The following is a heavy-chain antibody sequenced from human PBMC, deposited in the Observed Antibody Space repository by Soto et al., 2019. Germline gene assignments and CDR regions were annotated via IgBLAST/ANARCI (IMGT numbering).Heavy chain of an antibody. CDR3: AKDKSIAARRGMDV. J-gene: IGHJ6*02. CDR2: ISGSGGST. Sequence: EVQLLESGGGLVQPGGSLRLSCAASGFTFSSYAMSRVRQAPGKGLEWVSAISGSGGSTYYADSVKGRFTISRDNSKNTQYLQMNSLRTEDTAVYYYAKDKSIAARRGMDVWGQGTTVTVSS. D-gene: IGHD6-6*01. V-gene: IGHV3-23*01. CDR1: GFTFSSYA.